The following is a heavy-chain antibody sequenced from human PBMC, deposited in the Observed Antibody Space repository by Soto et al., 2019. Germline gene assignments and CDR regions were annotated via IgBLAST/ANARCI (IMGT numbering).Heavy chain of an antibody. CDR3: ARDVTKPGYSYGYGTYWFDP. CDR2: ISSSSSYI. V-gene: IGHV3-21*01. CDR1: GFTFSSYS. D-gene: IGHD5-18*01. Sequence: PGGSMRLSCAASGFTFSSYSMNWVRQAPGKGLEWVSSISSSSSYIYYADSVKGRFTISRDNAKNSLYLQMNSLRAEDTAVYYCARDVTKPGYSYGYGTYWFDPWGQGTLVTVSS. J-gene: IGHJ5*02.